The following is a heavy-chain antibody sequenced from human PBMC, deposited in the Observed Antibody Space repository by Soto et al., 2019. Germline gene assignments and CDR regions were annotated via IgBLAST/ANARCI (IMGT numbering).Heavy chain of an antibody. CDR1: GYTFTSYY. J-gene: IGHJ6*02. CDR3: ARDGIAVAGYYYYGMDV. V-gene: IGHV1-46*01. Sequence: GASVKVSCKASGYTFTSYYMHWVRQAPGQGLEWMGIINPSGGSTSYAQKFQGRVTMTRDTSTSTVYMELSSLRSEDTAVYYCARDGIAVAGYYYYGMDVWGQGTTVTVSS. CDR2: INPSGGST. D-gene: IGHD6-19*01.